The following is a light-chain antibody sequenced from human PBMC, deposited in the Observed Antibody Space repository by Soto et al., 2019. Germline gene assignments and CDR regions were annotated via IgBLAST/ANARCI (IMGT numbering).Light chain of an antibody. CDR3: QQGISFPLT. CDR2: AAS. CDR1: QDVKSW. V-gene: IGKV1-12*01. J-gene: IGKJ4*01. Sequence: IQMTQSPSSVSASVGDRVTITCRASQDVKSWLAWYQQKPGKAPKLLINAASTLNTGVPSRFSGSGAGTEFNFTISSLQPEDFATYYCQQGISFPLTFGGGTKVDIK.